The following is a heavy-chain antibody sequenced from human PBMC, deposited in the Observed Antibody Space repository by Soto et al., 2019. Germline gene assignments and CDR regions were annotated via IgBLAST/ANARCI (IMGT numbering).Heavy chain of an antibody. CDR1: GFSFTSFW. Sequence: GESLKISCKGSGFSFTSFWIGWVRQMPGKGLEWMGIIYPGDSETRYSPSFQGQVTISVDKSIRNAYLQWSSLKASDTAMYFCARLDSGSDGPPDYWGQGTLVTVSS. CDR3: ARLDSGSDGPPDY. CDR2: IYPGDSET. D-gene: IGHD5-12*01. J-gene: IGHJ4*02. V-gene: IGHV5-51*01.